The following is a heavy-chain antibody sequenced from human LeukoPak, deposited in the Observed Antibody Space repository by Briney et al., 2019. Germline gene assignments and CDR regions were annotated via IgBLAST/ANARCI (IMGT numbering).Heavy chain of an antibody. D-gene: IGHD6-6*01. V-gene: IGHV3-33*01. CDR3: ARDSQDSSSPGNAFDI. CDR1: GFTFSSYG. CDR2: IRYDGSNK. Sequence: GRSLRLSCVASGFTFSSYGMHWVRQAPGKGLEWVAVIRYDGSNKYYADSVQGRFTISRDNSRNTLYLQMNTLRAEDTAVYYCARDSQDSSSPGNAFDIWGQGTMVTVSS. J-gene: IGHJ3*02.